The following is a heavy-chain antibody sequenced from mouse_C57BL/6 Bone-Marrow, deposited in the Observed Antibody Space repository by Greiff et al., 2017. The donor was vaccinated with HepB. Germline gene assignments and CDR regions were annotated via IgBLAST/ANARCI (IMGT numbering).Heavy chain of an antibody. CDR1: GFTFSDYG. V-gene: IGHV5-15*01. D-gene: IGHD1-1*01. CDR3: ARLPITTVLDWYFDV. J-gene: IGHJ1*03. Sequence: EVQVVESGGGLVQPGGSLKLSCAASGFTFSDYGMAWVRQAPRKGPEWVAFISNLAYSTYYADTVTGRFTISRENAKNTLYLEMSSLRSEDTAMYYCARLPITTVLDWYFDVWGTGTTVTVSS. CDR2: ISNLAYST.